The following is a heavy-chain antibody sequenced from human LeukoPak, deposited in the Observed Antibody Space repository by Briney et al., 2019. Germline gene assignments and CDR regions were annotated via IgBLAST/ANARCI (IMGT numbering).Heavy chain of an antibody. CDR1: GFTFSSYA. CDR2: ISYDGSNK. J-gene: IGHJ4*02. V-gene: IGHV3-30*04. CDR3: ARIHCSGGSCCSATVVTGAGDY. Sequence: GGSLRLSCAASGFTFSSYAMHWVRQAPGKGLEWVAVISYDGSNKYYADSVKGRFTISRDNSKNTLYLQMNSLRAEDTAVYYCARIHCSGGSCCSATVVTGAGDYWGQGTLVTVSS. D-gene: IGHD2-15*01.